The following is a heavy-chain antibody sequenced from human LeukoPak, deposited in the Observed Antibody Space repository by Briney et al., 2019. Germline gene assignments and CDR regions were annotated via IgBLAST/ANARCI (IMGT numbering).Heavy chain of an antibody. CDR3: ARTNYYDSSGYSQPYYFDY. CDR2: IFYSGNT. D-gene: IGHD3-22*01. Sequence: PSETLSLTCTVSGGSISNYYWSWIRQPPGKELEWIGYIFYSGNTNYNPSLKSRVTMSVDTSKNQFSLKLSSVTAADTAVYYCARTNYYDSSGYSQPYYFDYWGQGTLVTVSS. V-gene: IGHV4-59*12. CDR1: GGSISNYY. J-gene: IGHJ4*02.